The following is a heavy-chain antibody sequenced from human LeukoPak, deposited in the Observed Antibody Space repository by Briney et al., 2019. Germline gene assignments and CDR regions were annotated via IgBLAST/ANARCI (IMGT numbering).Heavy chain of an antibody. CDR2: ISGSGGST. CDR3: ATLALYSYGYFDY. J-gene: IGHJ4*02. D-gene: IGHD5-18*01. V-gene: IGHV3-23*01. Sequence: GGSLRLSCAASGFTFSSYAKSWVRQAPGKGLEWVSAISGSGGSTYYADSVKGRFTISRDNSKNTLYLQMNSLRAEDTAVYYCATLALYSYGYFDYWGQGTLVTVSS. CDR1: GFTFSSYA.